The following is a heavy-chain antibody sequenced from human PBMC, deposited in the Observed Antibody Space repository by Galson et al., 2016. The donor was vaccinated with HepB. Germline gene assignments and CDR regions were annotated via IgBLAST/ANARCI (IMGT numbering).Heavy chain of an antibody. CDR2: ISASHRFI. D-gene: IGHD4-17*01. CDR3: ARAYGDYAYTDH. Sequence: SLRLSCAASGFTFTDYTMNWFRLAPGQGLQWVSSISASHRFIHYVDSVKGRFATPRDNAKNSLYLQMNSLRAEDTAVYYCARAYGDYAYTDHWGQGTQVIVSS. CDR1: GFTFTDYT. V-gene: IGHV3-21*01. J-gene: IGHJ4*02.